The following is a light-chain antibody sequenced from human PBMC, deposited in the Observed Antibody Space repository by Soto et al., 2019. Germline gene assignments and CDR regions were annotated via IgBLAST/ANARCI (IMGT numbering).Light chain of an antibody. Sequence: EIVMTQTPATLSVSPGERANLSCRASQSVSSNLAWYQQKPGEAPRLLIYGASTRATGIPARFSGSGSGTEFTLTISSLQSEDFAVYYCQQYNNWPPITFGQGTLLEIK. V-gene: IGKV3D-15*01. CDR1: QSVSSN. J-gene: IGKJ5*01. CDR3: QQYNNWPPIT. CDR2: GAS.